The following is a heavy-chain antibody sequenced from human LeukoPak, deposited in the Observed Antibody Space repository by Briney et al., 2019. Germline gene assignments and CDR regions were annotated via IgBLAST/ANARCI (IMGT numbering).Heavy chain of an antibody. CDR2: ISSSSSYI. CDR1: GFAFSNFG. CDR3: AIDRYSSGWYTFDY. D-gene: IGHD6-19*01. Sequence: GGSLRLSCAASGFAFSNFGINWVRQAPGKGLEWVSSISSSSSYISYADSVKGRFTISRGNAKNSLDLQMNSLRAEDTAVYYCAIDRYSSGWYTFDYWGQGTLVTVSS. V-gene: IGHV3-21*01. J-gene: IGHJ4*02.